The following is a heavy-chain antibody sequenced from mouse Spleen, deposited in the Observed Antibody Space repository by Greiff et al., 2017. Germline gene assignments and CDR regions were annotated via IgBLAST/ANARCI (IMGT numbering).Heavy chain of an antibody. V-gene: IGHV1-84*02. CDR1: GYTFTDYY. D-gene: IGHD1-2*01. CDR3: ARSRYYGFAY. CDR2: IYPGSGNT. J-gene: IGHJ3*01. Sequence: VHLVESGPELVKPGASVKISCKASGYTFTDYYINWVKQKPGQGLEWIGWIYPGSGNTKYNEKFKGKATLTVDTSSSTAYMQLSSLTSEDTAVYFCARSRYYGFAYWGQGTLVTVSA.